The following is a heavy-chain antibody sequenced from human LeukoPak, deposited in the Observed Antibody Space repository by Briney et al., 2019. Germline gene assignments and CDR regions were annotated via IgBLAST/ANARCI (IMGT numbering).Heavy chain of an antibody. J-gene: IGHJ4*02. CDR3: ARMDDSSGYFYFGY. V-gene: IGHV2-70*11. CDR1: GFSLSTSGMC. Sequence: SGPTLVKPTQTLTLTCTFSGFSLSTSGMCVSWIRQPPGKALEWLARIDWDDDKYYSTSLKTRLTISKDTSKNQVVLTMTNMDPLDTATYYCARMDDSSGYFYFGYWGQGTLVTVSS. D-gene: IGHD3-22*01. CDR2: IDWDDDK.